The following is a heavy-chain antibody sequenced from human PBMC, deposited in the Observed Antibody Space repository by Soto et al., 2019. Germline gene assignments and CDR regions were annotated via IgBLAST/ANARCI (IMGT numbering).Heavy chain of an antibody. CDR1: GGSISSSNW. Sequence: QVQLQESGPGLVKPSGTLSPTCAVSGGSISSSNWWSWVRQPPGKGLEWIGEIYHSGSTNYNPSRKSRVSISVDKFRSQLSLKLSVVTREDTAVYYCGRGGARPCFLDDWGEGTVVTVSS. V-gene: IGHV4-4*02. D-gene: IGHD2-21*01. CDR3: GRGGARPCFLDD. J-gene: IGHJ4*02. CDR2: IYHSGST.